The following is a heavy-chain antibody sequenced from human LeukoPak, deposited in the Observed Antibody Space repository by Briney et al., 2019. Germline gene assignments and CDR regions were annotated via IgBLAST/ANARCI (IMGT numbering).Heavy chain of an antibody. Sequence: GGSLRLSCAASGFSFDSHAMTWVRQAPGKGLEWVSTISSSGSSPYYADSVKGRFTISRDNSKNTVSLQMNSLRAEDTALYYCARSVGLFSKCIFYWGQGTLVTVSS. D-gene: IGHD3/OR15-3a*01. J-gene: IGHJ4*02. CDR3: ARSVGLFSKCIFY. V-gene: IGHV3-23*01. CDR1: GFSFDSHA. CDR2: ISSSGSSP.